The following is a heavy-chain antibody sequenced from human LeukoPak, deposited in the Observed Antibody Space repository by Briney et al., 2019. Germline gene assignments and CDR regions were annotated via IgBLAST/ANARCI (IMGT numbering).Heavy chain of an antibody. V-gene: IGHV1-2*02. CDR3: ARGATWYEGAWFDP. D-gene: IGHD1-14*01. J-gene: IGHJ5*02. Sequence: ASVKVSCKASGYTFTAFYIHWVRQAPGQGLEWMGWINTNAGDTKYAQRFQGRVTMTSDSSIRTAYMELSRLRSDDTAVYYCARGATWYEGAWFDPWGQGTLVTVSS. CDR2: INTNAGDT. CDR1: GYTFTAFY.